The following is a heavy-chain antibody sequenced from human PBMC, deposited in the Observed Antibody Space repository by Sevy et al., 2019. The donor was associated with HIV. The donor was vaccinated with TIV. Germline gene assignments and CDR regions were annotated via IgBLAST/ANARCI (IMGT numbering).Heavy chain of an antibody. CDR3: AREAWAMVKFAFDI. V-gene: IGHV3-23*01. CDR2: ISGGGAGT. D-gene: IGHD5-18*01. CDR1: GFTFINYA. J-gene: IGHJ3*02. Sequence: GGSLRLSCAASGFTFINYAMSWVRQAPGKGLEGKGLEWVSTISGGGAGTYYADSVKGRFTISRDNAKNSLYLQMNSLTAEDTAVYYCAREAWAMVKFAFDIWGQGTMVTVSS.